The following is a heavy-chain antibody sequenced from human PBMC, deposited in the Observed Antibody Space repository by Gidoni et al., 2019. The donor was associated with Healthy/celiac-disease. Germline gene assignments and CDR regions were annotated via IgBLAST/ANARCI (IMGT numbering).Heavy chain of an antibody. Sequence: QLQLQESGPGLVKPSETLSLTCTVPGGSISSSSYYWGWIRQPPGKGLEWIGSIYYSGSTYYNPSLKSRVTISVDTSKNQFSLKLSSVTAADTAVYYCARHVYCSSTSCFDWFDPWGQGTLVTVSS. CDR1: GGSISSSSYY. CDR3: ARHVYCSSTSCFDWFDP. V-gene: IGHV4-39*01. J-gene: IGHJ5*02. CDR2: IYYSGST. D-gene: IGHD2-2*01.